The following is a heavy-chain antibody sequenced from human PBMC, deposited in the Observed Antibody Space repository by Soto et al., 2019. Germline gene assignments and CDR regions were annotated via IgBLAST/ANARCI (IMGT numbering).Heavy chain of an antibody. CDR2: ISGYNGNT. Sequence: QVQLVQSGAEVKKPGASVKVSCKASGYTFTTYGISWVRQAPGQGLEWMGWISGYNGNTNYAQKFQGRVTMTKDTYTTTAYMDLRSLRSDNTAMYYCARDYYGSGRLNAHNWFDPWGQGTLVTVSS. V-gene: IGHV1-18*01. CDR3: ARDYYGSGRLNAHNWFDP. CDR1: GYTFTTYG. D-gene: IGHD3-10*01. J-gene: IGHJ5*02.